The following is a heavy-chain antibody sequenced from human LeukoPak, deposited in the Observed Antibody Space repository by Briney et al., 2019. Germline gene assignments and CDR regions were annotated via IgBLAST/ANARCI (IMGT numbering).Heavy chain of an antibody. CDR3: TRDRGGSPTDVFDY. V-gene: IGHV3-23*01. CDR1: GFMFSRNW. D-gene: IGHD2-15*01. J-gene: IGHJ4*02. Sequence: GGSLRLSCEASGFMFSRNWMTWVRQAPGKGLEWVSTITDVGDIFYTYSVRGRFTISRDNSKNTVYMQMDGLRAEDTAVYYCTRDRGGSPTDVFDYWGQGTLVTVSS. CDR2: ITDVGDI.